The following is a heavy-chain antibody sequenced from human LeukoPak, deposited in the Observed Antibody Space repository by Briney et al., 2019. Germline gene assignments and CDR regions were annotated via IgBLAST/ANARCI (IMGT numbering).Heavy chain of an antibody. D-gene: IGHD6-13*01. J-gene: IGHJ4*02. Sequence: QPSETLSLTCTVSGGSIASSSYYWGWIRQPPGKGLEWIASIYYSGTTYYNPSLKSRFTISVDTSKNQFSLNLNSVTAADTAVYYCARRSDSWYFFDYWGQGTLVTVSS. CDR2: IYYSGTT. CDR1: GGSIASSSYY. V-gene: IGHV4-39*01. CDR3: ARRSDSWYFFDY.